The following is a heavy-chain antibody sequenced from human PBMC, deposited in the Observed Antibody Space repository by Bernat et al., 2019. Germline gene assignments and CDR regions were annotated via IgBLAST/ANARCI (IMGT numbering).Heavy chain of an antibody. CDR1: GSTFSVNG. J-gene: IGHJ4*02. CDR2: FCPDGSNE. V-gene: IGHV3-33*01. CDR3: AREHIVGSTRGFDY. Sequence: QVQLVESGGGVVQPGRPLDFSGPGPGSTFSVNGSPWVGRPQGKVLGGWEVFCPDGSNENYAESVKGRFTISRDNSESTLYLQMNSLRAEDSALYYCAREHIVGSTRGFDYWGQGTLVTVSS. D-gene: IGHD1-26*01.